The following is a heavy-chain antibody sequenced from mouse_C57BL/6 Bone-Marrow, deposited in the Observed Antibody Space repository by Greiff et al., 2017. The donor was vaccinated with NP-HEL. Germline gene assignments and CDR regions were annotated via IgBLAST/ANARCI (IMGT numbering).Heavy chain of an antibody. J-gene: IGHJ4*01. CDR3: ARGTPIYYDYDEVYAMDY. CDR1: GYTFTSYW. V-gene: IGHV1-55*01. D-gene: IGHD2-4*01. Sequence: QVQLQQSGAELVKPGASVKMSCKASGYTFTSYWITWVKQRPGQGLEWIGDIYPGSGSTNYNEKFKSKATLTVDTSSSTAYMQLSSLTSEDSAVYYCARGTPIYYDYDEVYAMDYWGQGTSVTVSS. CDR2: IYPGSGST.